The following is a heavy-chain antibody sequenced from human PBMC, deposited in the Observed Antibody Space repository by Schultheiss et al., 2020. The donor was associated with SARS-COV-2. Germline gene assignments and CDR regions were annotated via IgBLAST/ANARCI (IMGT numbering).Heavy chain of an antibody. D-gene: IGHD4-17*01. V-gene: IGHV4-59*08. Sequence: SQTLSLTCTVSGGSISSYYWSWIRQPPGKGLEWIGYIYYNGNTNYNPSLTSRVTISVDTSKNQFSLKLSSVTAADTAMYYCARAAYGDYVGAFDIWGQGTMVTVSS. CDR3: ARAAYGDYVGAFDI. CDR2: IYYNGNT. J-gene: IGHJ3*02. CDR1: GGSISSYY.